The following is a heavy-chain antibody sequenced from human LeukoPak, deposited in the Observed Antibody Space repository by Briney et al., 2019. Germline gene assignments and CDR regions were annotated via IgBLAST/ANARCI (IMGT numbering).Heavy chain of an antibody. D-gene: IGHD6-19*01. CDR2: ISSSSSYI. J-gene: IGHJ4*02. CDR1: GFTFSSYS. Sequence: GGSLRLFCAASGFTFSSYSMNWVRQARGEGLECLSSISSSSSYIYYADSVKGRFPISRDNAKNSLYLQMNSLRAEDTAVYYCARGAAVAAPPSDYWGQGTLVTVSS. V-gene: IGHV3-21*01. CDR3: ARGAAVAAPPSDY.